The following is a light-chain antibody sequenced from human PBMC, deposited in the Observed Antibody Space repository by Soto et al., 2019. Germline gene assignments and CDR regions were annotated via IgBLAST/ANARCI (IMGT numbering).Light chain of an antibody. V-gene: IGKV3-15*01. CDR1: ESVTSS. CDR2: AAS. Sequence: EIVMTQSPATLSVSPGDRATLSCRASESVTSSLAWYQQKPGQPPRLLIYAASTRATDVPARFSVGGSETEFTLTISSLQSEDFAVYFCQQYNIWPLWTFGPGTKVEIK. CDR3: QQYNIWPLWT. J-gene: IGKJ1*01.